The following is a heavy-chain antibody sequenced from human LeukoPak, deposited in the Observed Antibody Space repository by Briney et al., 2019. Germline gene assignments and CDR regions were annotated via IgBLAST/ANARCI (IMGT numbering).Heavy chain of an antibody. CDR2: INQDGSEK. V-gene: IGHV3-7*04. Sequence: PGGSLRLSCAASGFTFSSHWMSWVRQPPGKGLEWVANINQDGSEKYYVDSVKGRFTISRDNAKNSLYLQMNSLRAEDTAVYYCARGMSTGEYWGQGTLVTVSS. D-gene: IGHD3-16*01. CDR3: ARGMSTGEY. J-gene: IGHJ4*02. CDR1: GFTFSSHW.